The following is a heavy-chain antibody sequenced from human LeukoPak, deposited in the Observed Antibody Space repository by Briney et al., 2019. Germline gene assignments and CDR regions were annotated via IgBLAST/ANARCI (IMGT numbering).Heavy chain of an antibody. D-gene: IGHD1-26*01. CDR1: GYTFTSYD. V-gene: IGHV1-8*01. CDR2: MNPNSGNT. Sequence: GASVKVSCKASGYTFTSYDINWVRQATGQGLEWMGWMNPNSGNTGYAQKFQGRVTMTRNTSISAAYMELSSLRSEDTAVYYCARGREWELLGDDAFDIWGQGTMVTVSS. J-gene: IGHJ3*02. CDR3: ARGREWELLGDDAFDI.